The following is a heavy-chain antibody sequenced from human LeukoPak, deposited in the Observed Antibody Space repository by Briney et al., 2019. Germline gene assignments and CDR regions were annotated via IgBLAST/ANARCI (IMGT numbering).Heavy chain of an antibody. V-gene: IGHV3-74*01. D-gene: IGHD2-15*01. CDR1: GFTFSNYW. CDR3: ARGGFCSGGSCPVDYYYYMDV. CDR2: INSDGSST. Sequence: GGSLRPSCAASGFTFSNYWMHWVRQAPGKGLEWVSRINSDGSSTSYADSVKGRFTISRDNAKNTLYLQLNSLRAEDTAVYYCARGGFCSGGSCPVDYYYYMDVWGKGTTVTISS. J-gene: IGHJ6*03.